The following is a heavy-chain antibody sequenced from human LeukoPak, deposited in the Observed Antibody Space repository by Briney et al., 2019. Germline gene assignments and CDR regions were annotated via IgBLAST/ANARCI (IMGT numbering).Heavy chain of an antibody. Sequence: SETLSLTCTVSGGSISSSSYYWGWIRQPPGKGLEWIGSIYYSGSTYYNPSLKSRATISVDTSKNQFSLKLSSVTAADTAVYYCARGLQAYPDYWGQGTLVTVSS. CDR1: GGSISSSSYY. J-gene: IGHJ4*02. CDR2: IYYSGST. D-gene: IGHD2-15*01. V-gene: IGHV4-39*07. CDR3: ARGLQAYPDY.